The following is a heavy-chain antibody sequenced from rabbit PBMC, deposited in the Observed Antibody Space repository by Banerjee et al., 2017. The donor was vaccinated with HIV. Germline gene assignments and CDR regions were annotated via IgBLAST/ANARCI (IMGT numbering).Heavy chain of an antibody. CDR3: ARGVAYAGDGYNL. CDR2: IGSSGST. Sequence: QSLEESGGDLVKPGASLTLTCTASGFSSSSVYWIYWVRQAPGKGLEWIACIGSSGSTYYASWAKGRFTISKTSSTTVTLQMTSLTAADTATYFCARGVAYAGDGYNLWGPGTLVTVS. J-gene: IGHJ4*01. D-gene: IGHD4-2*01. V-gene: IGHV1S40*01. CDR1: GFSSSSVYW.